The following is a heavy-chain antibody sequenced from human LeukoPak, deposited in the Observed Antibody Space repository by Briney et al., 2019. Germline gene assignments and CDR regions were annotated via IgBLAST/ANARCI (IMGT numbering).Heavy chain of an antibody. Sequence: PGGSLRLSCAASGFTFSTYGMHWVRQAPGKGLEWVAFIRYDGSNKFHADSVKGRFTISRVDSKNTLYLYMNSLRAEDTAVYYCAKEVSGGSPGDPWGQGTLVTVSS. D-gene: IGHD2-15*01. CDR3: AKEVSGGSPGDP. CDR2: IRYDGSNK. CDR1: GFTFSTYG. J-gene: IGHJ5*02. V-gene: IGHV3-30*02.